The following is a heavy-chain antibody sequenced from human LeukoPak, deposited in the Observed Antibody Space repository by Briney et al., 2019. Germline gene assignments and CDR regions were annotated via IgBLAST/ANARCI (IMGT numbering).Heavy chain of an antibody. CDR1: GGSISSGDYY. V-gene: IGHV4-61*02. D-gene: IGHD6-13*01. CDR3: ARESPAADLYDAFDI. CDR2: IYTSGST. J-gene: IGHJ3*02. Sequence: SQTLSLTCTVSGGSISSGDYYWSWIRQPPGKGLEWIGRIYTSGSTNYNPSLKSRVTISVDTSKNQFSLKLSSVTAADTAVYYCARESPAADLYDAFDIWGQGTMVTVSS.